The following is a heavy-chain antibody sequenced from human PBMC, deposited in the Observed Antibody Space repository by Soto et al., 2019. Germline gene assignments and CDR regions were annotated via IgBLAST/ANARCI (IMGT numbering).Heavy chain of an antibody. D-gene: IGHD4-4*01. CDR1: GGSISSSSYY. Sequence: SETLSLTCTVSGGSISSSSYYWGWIRQPPGKGLEWIGSIYYSGSTYYNPSLKSRVTISVDTSKNQFSLKLSSVTAADTAVYYCARLIHCFTTSRHFDYWGQGSLVTVSS. V-gene: IGHV4-39*01. J-gene: IGHJ4*02. CDR3: ARLIHCFTTSRHFDY. CDR2: IYYSGST.